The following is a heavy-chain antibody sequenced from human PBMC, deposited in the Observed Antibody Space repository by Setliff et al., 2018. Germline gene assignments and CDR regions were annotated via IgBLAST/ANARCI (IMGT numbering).Heavy chain of an antibody. D-gene: IGHD2-2*02. V-gene: IGHV4-31*03. CDR1: GGSISSGGYY. Sequence: SETLSLTCTVSGGSISSGGYYWSWIRQHPGKGLEWIGYIYYSGSTYYNPSLKSRVTISVDTSKNQFSLNLVSMTAADTAVYFCARGYCSNTSCYRPDIDYYYYYMDVWGKGATVTVSS. CDR2: IYYSGST. CDR3: ARGYCSNTSCYRPDIDYYYYYMDV. J-gene: IGHJ6*03.